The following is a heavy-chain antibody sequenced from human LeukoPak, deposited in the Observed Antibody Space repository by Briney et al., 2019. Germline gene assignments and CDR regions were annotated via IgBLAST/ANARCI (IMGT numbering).Heavy chain of an antibody. CDR2: ISGSGGST. CDR3: AKRVFFGYYYYYMDV. D-gene: IGHD3-3*01. CDR1: GFTFSSYA. Sequence: SGGSLRLSCAASGFTFSSYAMSWVRQAPGKGLEWVSAISGSGGSTYYADSVKGRSTISRDNSKNTLYLQMNSLRAEDTAVYYCAKRVFFGYYYYYMDVWGKGTTVTVSS. V-gene: IGHV3-23*01. J-gene: IGHJ6*03.